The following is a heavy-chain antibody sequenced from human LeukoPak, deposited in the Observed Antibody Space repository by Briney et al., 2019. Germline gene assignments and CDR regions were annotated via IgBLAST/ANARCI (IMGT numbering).Heavy chain of an antibody. J-gene: IGHJ4*02. CDR1: GFTFSSYS. V-gene: IGHV3-48*04. CDR3: ASSRVATSDS. D-gene: IGHD5-12*01. CDR2: ISSSSSTI. Sequence: GGSLRLSCAASGFTFSSYSMNWVRQAPGKGLEWVSYISSSSSTIYYADSVKGRFTISRDNAKNSLCLQMNSLRAEDTAVYYCASSRVATSDSWGQGTLVTVSS.